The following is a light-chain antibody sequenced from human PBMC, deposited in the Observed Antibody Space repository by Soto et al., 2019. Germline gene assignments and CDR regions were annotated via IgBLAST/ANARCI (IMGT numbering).Light chain of an antibody. CDR3: QQYNIWPPIT. V-gene: IGKV3-15*01. Sequence: DIVMTQSPATLSVSPGERATLSCRASQSVSSSLAWYQQKPGQAPRLLIYGASTRATGIPARFSGSGSGTEFTLTISGLQSEDFAVYYCQQYNIWPPITFGGGTKVEIK. CDR2: GAS. J-gene: IGKJ4*01. CDR1: QSVSSS.